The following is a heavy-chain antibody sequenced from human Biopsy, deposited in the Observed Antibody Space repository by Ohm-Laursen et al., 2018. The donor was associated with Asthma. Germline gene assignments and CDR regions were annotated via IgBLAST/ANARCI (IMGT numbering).Heavy chain of an antibody. CDR2: ITFDGSTQ. Sequence: SLRLSCSASGTHFGSYNMHWARQVPGKGLEWVAVITFDGSTQHYGDSVKGRLTISRDNSKNMLFLQMNSLRAEDTAVYYCSKDTLGYYFDIWGQGTQVTVSS. CDR1: GTHFGSYN. CDR3: SKDTLGYYFDI. D-gene: IGHD6-13*01. V-gene: IGHV3-30-3*01. J-gene: IGHJ4*02.